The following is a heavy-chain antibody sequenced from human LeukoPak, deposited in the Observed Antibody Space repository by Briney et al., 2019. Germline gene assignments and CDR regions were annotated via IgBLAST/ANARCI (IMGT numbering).Heavy chain of an antibody. D-gene: IGHD1-1*01. Sequence: SETLSLTCTVSGGSISSYYWSWIRQPPGKGLEWIGYIYTSGSTNYNPSLKSRVTISLDTSKNQFSLKLSSVTAADTAVYYCARSPNWNDVLPHDHWGQGTLVTVSS. CDR3: ARSPNWNDVLPHDH. V-gene: IGHV4-4*09. CDR2: IYTSGST. CDR1: GGSISSYY. J-gene: IGHJ4*02.